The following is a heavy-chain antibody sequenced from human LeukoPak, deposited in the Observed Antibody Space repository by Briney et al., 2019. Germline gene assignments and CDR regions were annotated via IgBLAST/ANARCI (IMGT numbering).Heavy chain of an antibody. D-gene: IGHD3-22*01. CDR1: GGSISSGGYY. CDR3: ARVPYYYDSSGYSYYFDY. Sequence: SETLSLTCTVSGGSISSGGYYWSWIRQHPGKGLEWIGYIYYSGSTYYNPSLKSRVTISVDTSKNQFSLKLSSVTAADTAVYYCARVPYYYDSSGYSYYFDYWGQGTLVTASS. V-gene: IGHV4-31*03. J-gene: IGHJ4*02. CDR2: IYYSGST.